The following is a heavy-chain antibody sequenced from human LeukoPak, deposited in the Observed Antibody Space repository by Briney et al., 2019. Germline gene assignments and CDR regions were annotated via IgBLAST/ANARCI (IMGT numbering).Heavy chain of an antibody. J-gene: IGHJ5*02. V-gene: IGHV3-30*18. CDR2: ISYDGSNK. CDR1: GFTFSSYG. Sequence: GGSLRLSCAASGFTFSSYGMHWVRQAPGKGLEWVAVISYDGSNKCYADSVKGRFTISRDNSKNTLYLQMNSLRAEDTAVYYCAKSGHEVSSGWYENWFDPWGQGTLVTVSS. CDR3: AKSGHEVSSGWYENWFDP. D-gene: IGHD6-19*01.